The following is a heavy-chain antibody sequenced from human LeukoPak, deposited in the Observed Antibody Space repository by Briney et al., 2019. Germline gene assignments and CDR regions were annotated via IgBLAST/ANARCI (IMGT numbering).Heavy chain of an antibody. D-gene: IGHD6-13*01. CDR3: ASKDSSSWNDY. Sequence: GGSLRLSCAASGFTFSDYYMSWIRQAPGKGLEWVSYISSSGSTIYYADSVKGRFTISRDNAKNSLYLQMNSLRAEDTAVYYRASKDSSSWNDYWGQGTLVTVSS. J-gene: IGHJ4*02. CDR2: ISSSGSTI. V-gene: IGHV3-11*01. CDR1: GFTFSDYY.